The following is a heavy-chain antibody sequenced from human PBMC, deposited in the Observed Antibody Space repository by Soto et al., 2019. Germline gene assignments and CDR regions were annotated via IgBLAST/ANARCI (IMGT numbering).Heavy chain of an antibody. V-gene: IGHV5-51*03. CDR1: GYSFINYW. D-gene: IGHD3-10*01. CDR3: ARRHGGRPDRWFDP. CDR2: IYTGDSDT. J-gene: IGHJ5*02. Sequence: EVQLVQSGPEVKKPGESLKISCQGSGYSFINYWIGWVRQMPGKGLEWMGIIYTGDSDTRYSPSFQGHVTISADKSIHTAYLQWSGLKASDTAMYNCARRHGGRPDRWFDPWGQGSLVTVSS.